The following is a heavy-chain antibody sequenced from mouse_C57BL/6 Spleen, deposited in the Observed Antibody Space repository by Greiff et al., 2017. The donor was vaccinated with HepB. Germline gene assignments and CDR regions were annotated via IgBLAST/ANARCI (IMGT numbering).Heavy chain of an antibody. D-gene: IGHD2-4*01. J-gene: IGHJ3*01. CDR2: INPSTGGT. CDR3: ARKGGKSIYYDYDVAWFAY. V-gene: IGHV1-42*01. CDR1: GYSFTGYY. Sequence: EVKLQQSGPELVKPGASVKISCKASGYSFTGYYMNWVKQSPEKSLEWIGEINPSTGGTTYNQKFKAKATLTVDKSSSTAYMQLKSLTSEDSAVYYCARKGGKSIYYDYDVAWFAYWGQGTLVTVSA.